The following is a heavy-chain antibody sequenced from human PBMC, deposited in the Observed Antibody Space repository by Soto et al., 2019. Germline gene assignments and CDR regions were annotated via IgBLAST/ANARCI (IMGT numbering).Heavy chain of an antibody. Sequence: GGSLRLSCAASGFTFSSYEMNWVRQAPGKGLEWVSYISSSGSTIYYADSVKGRFTISRDNAKNSLYLQMNSLRAEDTAVYYCASAYYYDSSGYYSHYYYGMDVWGQGTTVTVSS. CDR3: ASAYYYDSSGYYSHYYYGMDV. D-gene: IGHD3-22*01. J-gene: IGHJ6*02. V-gene: IGHV3-48*03. CDR1: GFTFSSYE. CDR2: ISSSGSTI.